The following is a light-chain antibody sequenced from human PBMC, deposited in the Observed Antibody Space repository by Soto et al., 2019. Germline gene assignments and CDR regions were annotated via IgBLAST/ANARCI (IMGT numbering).Light chain of an antibody. CDR2: DVN. J-gene: IGLJ3*02. V-gene: IGLV2-11*01. CDR3: CSYAGSYTVV. CDR1: SSDVGGYNY. Sequence: QSVLTQPRSVSGSRGQSVTISCTGTSSDVGGYNYVSWYQQHPGKAPKLMIYDVNKRPSGVPDRFSGSKSGNTAYLTFSGLQAEDEADYSCCSYAGSYTVVFGGGTQLTVL.